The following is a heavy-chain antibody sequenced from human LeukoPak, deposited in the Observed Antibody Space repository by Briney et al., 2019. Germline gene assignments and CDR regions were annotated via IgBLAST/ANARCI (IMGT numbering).Heavy chain of an antibody. V-gene: IGHV3-21*04. CDR3: ARVVSGSYQEEGAFDI. Sequence: PGGSLRLSCAASGFTFSSYRMNWVRQAPGKGLEWVSFISSSSSYIYYADSVKGRFTISRDNAKNSLYLQMNSLRAEDAAVYYCARVVSGSYQEEGAFDIWGQGTMVTVSS. CDR1: GFTFSSYR. D-gene: IGHD1-26*01. CDR2: ISSSSSYI. J-gene: IGHJ3*02.